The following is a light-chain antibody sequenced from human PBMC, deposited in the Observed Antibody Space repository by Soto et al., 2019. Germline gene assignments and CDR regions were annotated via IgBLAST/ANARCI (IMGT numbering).Light chain of an antibody. V-gene: IGKV1-5*01. CDR1: QSIERY. CDR2: DAS. Sequence: DIQMTQSPSTLSASVGDRVSITCRASQSIERYLAWYQQKPGKAPNLLIYDASSLERGVPSRFSGRVSGTEFTLTISSLQPDDFATYYCQQFKSSTWTFGQGTKVEIK. J-gene: IGKJ1*01. CDR3: QQFKSSTWT.